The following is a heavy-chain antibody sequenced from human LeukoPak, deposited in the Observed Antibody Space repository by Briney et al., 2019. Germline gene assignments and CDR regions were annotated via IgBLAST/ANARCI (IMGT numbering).Heavy chain of an antibody. J-gene: IGHJ3*02. CDR2: IYYSGGT. D-gene: IGHD3-10*01. CDR1: GGSISSGDCY. Sequence: KPSETLSLTCTVSGGSISSGDCYWNWIRQHPGKGLEWIGYIYYSGGTYYNPSLKSRVTISLDTSKNQFSLKLSSVTAADTAVYYCARAPRSSSYGSGSSHAFDIWGQGTMVTVSS. V-gene: IGHV4-31*03. CDR3: ARAPRSSSYGSGSSHAFDI.